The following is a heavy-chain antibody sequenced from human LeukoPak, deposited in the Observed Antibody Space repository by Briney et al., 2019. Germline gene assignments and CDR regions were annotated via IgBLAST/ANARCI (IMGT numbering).Heavy chain of an antibody. CDR1: GITFRNYW. CDR2: IIQDSSAT. CDR3: ATDDYRGLGY. Sequence: SGGSPRLSCAASGITFRNYWMHWVRQAPGKGRKWVSHIIQDSSATFYADSVKGRFTISRDNAKDTLYLQMNSLRAEDTAVYYCATDDYRGLGYWGQGTLVTVSS. J-gene: IGHJ4*02. D-gene: IGHD4-11*01. V-gene: IGHV3-74*01.